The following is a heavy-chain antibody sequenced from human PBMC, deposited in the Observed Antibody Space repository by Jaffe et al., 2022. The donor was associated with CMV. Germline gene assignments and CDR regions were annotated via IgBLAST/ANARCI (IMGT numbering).Heavy chain of an antibody. Sequence: QVQLQESGPGLVKPSETLSLTCTVSGGSISSYYWSWIRQPPGKGLEWIGYIYYSGSTNYNPSLKSRVTISVDTSKNQFSLKLSSVTAADTAVYYCARDHHITMGGGFDPWGQGTLVTVSS. V-gene: IGHV4-59*01. D-gene: IGHD3-10*01. CDR2: IYYSGST. CDR1: GGSISSYY. CDR3: ARDHHITMGGGFDP. J-gene: IGHJ5*02.